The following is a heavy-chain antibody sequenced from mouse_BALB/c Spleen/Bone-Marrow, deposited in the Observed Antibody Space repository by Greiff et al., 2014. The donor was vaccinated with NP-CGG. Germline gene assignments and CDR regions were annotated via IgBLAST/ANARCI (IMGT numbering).Heavy chain of an antibody. J-gene: IGHJ4*01. CDR2: IQHSDST. D-gene: IGHD4-1*01. CDR1: GYSITSGYS. V-gene: IGHV3-1*02. Sequence: EVQVVESGPDLVKPSQSLSLTCTVTGYSITSGYSWHWIRQFPGNKLEWMGYIQHSDSTNYNPSLKSRISITRDTSKNQFFLQLNSVTPEDTATYYCSRHLTGYAMDYWGQGTSVTVSS. CDR3: SRHLTGYAMDY.